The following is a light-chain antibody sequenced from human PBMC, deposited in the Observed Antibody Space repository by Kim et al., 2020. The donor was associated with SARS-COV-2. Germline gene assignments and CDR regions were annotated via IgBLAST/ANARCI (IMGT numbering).Light chain of an antibody. CDR1: QDIKND. V-gene: IGKV1-6*01. Sequence: GDRVTITCRASQDIKNDLGWYQQTPGKAPKVLIYATSILQSGVPSRFSGSGSGTDFTLTISSLQPEDFATYYCLQDYNYPWTFGQGTKV. CDR2: ATS. CDR3: LQDYNYPWT. J-gene: IGKJ1*01.